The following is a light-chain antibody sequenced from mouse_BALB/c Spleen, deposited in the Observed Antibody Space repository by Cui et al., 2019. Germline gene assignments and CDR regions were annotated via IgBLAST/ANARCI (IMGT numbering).Light chain of an antibody. CDR2: DTS. J-gene: IGKJ5*01. CDR3: QQWSSNPPT. Sequence: QIVPTQSPAIMSASPGEKVTMTCSASSSVSYMHWYQQKSGTSPNRWIYDTSKLASGVPARFSGSGSGTSYSLTISSMEAEDAATYYCQQWSSNPPTFGAGTKLELK. CDR1: SSVSY. V-gene: IGKV4-59*01.